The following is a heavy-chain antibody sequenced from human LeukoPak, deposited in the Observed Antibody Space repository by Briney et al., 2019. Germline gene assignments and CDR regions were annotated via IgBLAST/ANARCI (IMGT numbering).Heavy chain of an antibody. D-gene: IGHD6-13*01. CDR2: ITAGGDST. CDR3: AKSHASIWNVYDY. V-gene: IGHV3-23*01. CDR1: GFTFSGYA. Sequence: GGSLRLSCAASGFTFSGYAMSWVRLAPGEGLEWVSAITAGGDSTYYAESVKGRFTISRDNLKNMVFLQMSTLRAEDTAIYYCAKSHASIWNVYDYWGQGTLVIVSS. J-gene: IGHJ4*02.